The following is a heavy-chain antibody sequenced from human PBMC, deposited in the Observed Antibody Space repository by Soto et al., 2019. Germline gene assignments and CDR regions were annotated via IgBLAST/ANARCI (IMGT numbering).Heavy chain of an antibody. J-gene: IGHJ4*02. CDR2: ISYDGSNK. D-gene: IGHD3-22*01. V-gene: IGHV3-30-3*01. Sequence: PGGSLRLSCAACGFTFGSYAMDWVRQAPGKGLEWVAVISYDGSNKYYADSVKGRFTISRDNSKNTLYLQMNSLRAEDTAVYYCARDPDSRGYYVFDYWGQGTLVTVSS. CDR3: ARDPDSRGYYVFDY. CDR1: GFTFGSYA.